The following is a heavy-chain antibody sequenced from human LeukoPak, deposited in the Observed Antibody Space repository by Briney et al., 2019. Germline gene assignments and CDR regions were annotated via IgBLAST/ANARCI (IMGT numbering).Heavy chain of an antibody. CDR2: ISYDGSNK. V-gene: IGHV3-30-3*01. D-gene: IGHD5-18*01. J-gene: IGHJ4*02. Sequence: PGGSLRLSCAASGFTFSSYAMHWVRQAPGKGLEWVAVISYDGSNKYYADSVKGRFTISRDNPKNTLYLQMNSLRAEDTAVYYCARDRDRGYSYGLFYFDYWGQGTLVTVSS. CDR3: ARDRDRGYSYGLFYFDY. CDR1: GFTFSSYA.